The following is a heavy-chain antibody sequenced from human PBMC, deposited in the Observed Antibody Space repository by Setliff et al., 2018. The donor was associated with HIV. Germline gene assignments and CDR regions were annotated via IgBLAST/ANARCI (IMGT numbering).Heavy chain of an antibody. CDR3: ARLSDDRYYYDSSGYRGFDI. CDR2: IYFSGST. CDR1: GGSISNGGYY. D-gene: IGHD3-22*01. V-gene: IGHV4-31*03. Sequence: NPSETLSLTCHVSGGSISNGGYYWSWIRQHPGTGLEWVAYIYFSGSTYYNPSLKSRVTISVDTSKNQFSLKLSSVTAADTAVYYCARLSDDRYYYDSSGYRGFDIWGQGTMVTVSS. J-gene: IGHJ3*02.